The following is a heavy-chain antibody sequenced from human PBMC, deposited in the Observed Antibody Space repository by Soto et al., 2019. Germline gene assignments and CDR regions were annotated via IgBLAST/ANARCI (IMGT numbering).Heavy chain of an antibody. D-gene: IGHD2-21*02. CDR3: AKSCGGDCYSGLEH. CDR2: ISDSGGSR. CDR1: GFTFSSSA. J-gene: IGHJ1*01. V-gene: IGHV3-23*01. Sequence: GGSLRLSWAASGFTFSSSAVTWVRQAPGKGLEWVSSISDSGGSRYYADSVKGRFTISRDNSKNTLYLQMNSLGAEDTAVYYCAKSCGGDCYSGLEHWGQGTQVTVSS.